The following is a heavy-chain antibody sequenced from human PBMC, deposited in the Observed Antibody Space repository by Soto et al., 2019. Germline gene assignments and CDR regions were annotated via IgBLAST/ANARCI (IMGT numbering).Heavy chain of an antibody. CDR1: GGSFSRYY. V-gene: IGHV4-34*01. D-gene: IGHD6-19*01. J-gene: IGHJ4*02. Sequence: SETLCHTCAVYGGSFSRYYWSWIRQPPGKGLEWIGEINHSGSTNYNPSLKSRVTISVDTSKNQFSLKLSSVTAADTAVYYCARTQWLVPDYWGQGTLVTVS. CDR3: ARTQWLVPDY. CDR2: INHSGST.